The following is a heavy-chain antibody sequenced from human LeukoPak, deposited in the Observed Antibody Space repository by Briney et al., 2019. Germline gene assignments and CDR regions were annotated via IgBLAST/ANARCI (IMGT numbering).Heavy chain of an antibody. CDR1: GFTVSSNY. CDR3: ARLIVVVIRDAFDI. CDR2: IYSGGST. J-gene: IGHJ3*02. D-gene: IGHD3-22*01. Sequence: AGGSLRLSCAASGFTVSSNYMSWVRQAPGKGLEWVSVIYSGGSTYYADSVKGRFTISRDNSKNTLYLQMNSLRAEDTAVYYCARLIVVVIRDAFDIWGQGTMVTSLQ. V-gene: IGHV3-66*04.